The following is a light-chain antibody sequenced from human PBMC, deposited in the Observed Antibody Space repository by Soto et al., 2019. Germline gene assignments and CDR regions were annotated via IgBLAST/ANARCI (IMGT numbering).Light chain of an antibody. J-gene: IGLJ1*01. Sequence: QSVLTQPPSVSGAPGQRVTISCTESRSNIGAGYDVHWYQHLPGAAPKLLIYGNSNRPSGVPDRFSGSKSGTSASLAITGLQAEDEADYYCQSYDNRLSSYVFGTGTKVTVL. CDR2: GNS. CDR3: QSYDNRLSSYV. V-gene: IGLV1-40*01. CDR1: RSNIGAGYD.